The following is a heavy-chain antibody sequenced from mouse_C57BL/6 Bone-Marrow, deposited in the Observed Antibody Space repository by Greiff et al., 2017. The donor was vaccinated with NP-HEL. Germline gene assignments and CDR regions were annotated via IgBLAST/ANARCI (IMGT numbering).Heavy chain of an antibody. CDR3: ARCDYDEDWYFDV. V-gene: IGHV1-81*01. J-gene: IGHJ1*03. Sequence: VQLQQSGAELARPGASVKLSCKASGYTFTSYGIRWVKQSTGQGLEWIGEINPRSGNTYYNEKFKGKATLTADKSSSTAYMELRSLASEDSAGYCSARCDYDEDWYFDVWGTGTTVTVSS. CDR1: GYTFTSYG. CDR2: INPRSGNT. D-gene: IGHD2-4*01.